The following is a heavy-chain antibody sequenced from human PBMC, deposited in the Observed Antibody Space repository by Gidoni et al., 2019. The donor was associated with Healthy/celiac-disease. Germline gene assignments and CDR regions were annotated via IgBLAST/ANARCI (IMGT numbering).Heavy chain of an antibody. V-gene: IGHV4-34*01. D-gene: IGHD6-13*01. Sequence: QVQLQQWGAGLLMPSATLSPNCAVYGGSFSGYYCSWFRRPPGKGLEWFGEINHSGSTKYNPSLRSRVTISVDTSKNQFTLKLSSVTAADTAVYYCARVLRPYSSRAGWFDPWGQGTLVTVSS. J-gene: IGHJ5*02. CDR2: INHSGST. CDR3: ARVLRPYSSRAGWFDP. CDR1: GGSFSGYY.